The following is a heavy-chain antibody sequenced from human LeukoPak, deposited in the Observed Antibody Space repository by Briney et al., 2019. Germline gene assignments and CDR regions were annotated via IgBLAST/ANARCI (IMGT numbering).Heavy chain of an antibody. J-gene: IGHJ4*02. CDR2: IRYDGSNK. D-gene: IGHD6-19*01. CDR1: GFTFSDYS. CDR3: AKTVAGSFYFDY. V-gene: IGHV3-30*02. Sequence: GGSLRLSCAASGFTFSDYSMNWVRQAPGKGLEWVTFIRYDGSNKYYADSVKGRFTISRDNSKNTLYLQMNSLRAEDTAVYYCAKTVAGSFYFDYWGQGTLVTVSS.